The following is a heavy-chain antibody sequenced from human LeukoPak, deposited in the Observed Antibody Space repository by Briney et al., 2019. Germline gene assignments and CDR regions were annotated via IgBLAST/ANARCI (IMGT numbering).Heavy chain of an antibody. CDR1: GYTFINYY. CDR3: ARHTTGYNSPRDSFNI. J-gene: IGHJ3*02. CDR2: INPSGGTT. V-gene: IGHV1-46*01. Sequence: ASVKVSCKASGYTFINYYMHWVRQAPGQGLEWMGIINPSGGTTSYAQNFQGRVTMTRDTSTSTVYMELSSLRSEDTAVYYCARHTTGYNSPRDSFNIWGQGTMVTVSS. D-gene: IGHD1-1*01.